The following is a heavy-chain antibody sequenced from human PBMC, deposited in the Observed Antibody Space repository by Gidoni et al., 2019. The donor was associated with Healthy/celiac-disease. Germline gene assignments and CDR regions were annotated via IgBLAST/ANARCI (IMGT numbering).Heavy chain of an antibody. CDR3: VVGSSGWYWRVFDY. CDR1: GGSFSGYY. V-gene: IGHV4-34*01. D-gene: IGHD6-19*01. J-gene: IGHJ4*02. Sequence: QVQLQQWGAGLLKPSETLSLTCAVYGGSFSGYYWSWIRQPPGKGLEWIGEINHSGSTNYNPSLKSRVTISVDTSKNQFSLKLSSVTAADTAVYYCVVGSSGWYWRVFDYWGQGTLVTVSS. CDR2: INHSGST.